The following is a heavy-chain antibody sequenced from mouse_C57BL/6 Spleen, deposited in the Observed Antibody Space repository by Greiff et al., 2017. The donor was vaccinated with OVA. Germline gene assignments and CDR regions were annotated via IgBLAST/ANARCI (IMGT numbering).Heavy chain of an antibody. CDR1: GFSLTSYG. D-gene: IGHD2-5*01. CDR3: AKKGSYSNSYAMDY. V-gene: IGHV2-5*01. J-gene: IGHJ4*01. CDR2: IWRGGST. Sequence: QVQLQQSGPGLVQPSQSLSITCTVSGFSLTSYGVHWVRQSPGKGLEWLGVIWRGGSTDYNAAFMSRLSITKDNSKSQVVFKMNSLQADDTAIYYCAKKGSYSNSYAMDYWGRGTSVTVSS.